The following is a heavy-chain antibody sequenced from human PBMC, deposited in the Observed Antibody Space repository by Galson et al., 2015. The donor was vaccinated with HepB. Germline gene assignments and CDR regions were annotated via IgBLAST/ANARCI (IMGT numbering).Heavy chain of an antibody. D-gene: IGHD6-13*01. Sequence: SLRLSCAASGFTFSSYAMSWVRQAPGKGLEWVSAISGSGGSTYYADSVKGRFTISRDNSKNTLYLQMNSLRAEDTAVYYCARGYSSSWYFWYFDLWGRGTLVTVSS. J-gene: IGHJ2*01. CDR3: ARGYSSSWYFWYFDL. V-gene: IGHV3-23*01. CDR2: ISGSGGST. CDR1: GFTFSSYA.